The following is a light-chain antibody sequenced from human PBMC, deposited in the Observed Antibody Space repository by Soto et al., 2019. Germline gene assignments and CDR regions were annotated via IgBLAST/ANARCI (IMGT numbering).Light chain of an antibody. V-gene: IGLV2-11*01. J-gene: IGLJ3*02. CDR3: SSYAGSNIWV. CDR1: Y. Sequence: QSALTQPRSVSGSPGQSVTISCTGTYVSWYQQHPGKAPKLMIYDVSKRPSGVPDRLSGSKSGNTASLTVSGLQAEDEADYYCSSYAGSNIWVFGGGTKVTVL. CDR2: DVS.